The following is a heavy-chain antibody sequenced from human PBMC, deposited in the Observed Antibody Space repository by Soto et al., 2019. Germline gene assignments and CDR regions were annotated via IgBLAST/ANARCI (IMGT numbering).Heavy chain of an antibody. J-gene: IGHJ5*02. CDR1: GGSISGSDYY. CDR2: ILYSGST. D-gene: IGHD2-21*01. CDR3: ARADFHNLFDP. Sequence: SETLSLTCTVSGGSISGSDYYWSWIRQPPGKGLEWIGYILYSGSTYYNPSLKSRLSISVDTSKNQFSLKLSSVTAADTAVYYCARADFHNLFDPWGQGTLVTVSS. V-gene: IGHV4-30-4*01.